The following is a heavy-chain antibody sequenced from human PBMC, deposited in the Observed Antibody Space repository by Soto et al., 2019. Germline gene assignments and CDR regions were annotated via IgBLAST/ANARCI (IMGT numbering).Heavy chain of an antibody. CDR2: INHNGGT. CDR3: AKGRGID. J-gene: IGHJ4*02. D-gene: IGHD6-13*01. Sequence: QVQLQQWGAGLLKPSETLSLTCAVYGESFSDYYWTWIRQPPGKGLEWIGDINHNGGTNYNPSLKRRVTIAVDTSKNQFYLNLSSVTAADTAVYYCAKGRGIDWGQGTLVTVSS. V-gene: IGHV4-34*02. CDR1: GESFSDYY.